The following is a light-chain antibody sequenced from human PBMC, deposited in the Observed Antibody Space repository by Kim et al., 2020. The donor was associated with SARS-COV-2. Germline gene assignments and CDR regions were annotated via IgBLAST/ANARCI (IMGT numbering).Light chain of an antibody. CDR2: ATS. V-gene: IGKV1-39*01. Sequence: LSASVGDTVTITCRARQTISTYVNWYHQKPGKAPNLLIYATSNLQNGVPSRFSGSGSETDFTLTISSLQPEDFAIYCCQQTYGTPTFGQGTKLEI. CDR1: QTISTY. CDR3: QQTYGTPT. J-gene: IGKJ2*01.